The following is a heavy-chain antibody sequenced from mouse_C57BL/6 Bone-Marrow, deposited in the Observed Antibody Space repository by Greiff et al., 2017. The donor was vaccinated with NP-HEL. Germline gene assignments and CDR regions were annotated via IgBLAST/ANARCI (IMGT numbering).Heavy chain of an antibody. CDR2: IYPGSGNT. D-gene: IGHD1-1*01. Sequence: QVQLQQSGPELVKPGASVKISCKASGYSFTSYYIHWVKQRPGQGLEWIGWIYPGSGNTKYNEKFKGKATLTADTSSSTAYMQLSSLTSEDSAVYYCAREGVYYGSTYWYFDVWGTGTTVTVSS. V-gene: IGHV1-66*01. J-gene: IGHJ1*03. CDR3: AREGVYYGSTYWYFDV. CDR1: GYSFTSYY.